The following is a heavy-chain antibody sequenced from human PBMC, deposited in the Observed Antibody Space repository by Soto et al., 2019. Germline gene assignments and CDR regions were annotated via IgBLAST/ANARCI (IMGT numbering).Heavy chain of an antibody. Sequence: QVQLVESGGGVVQPGRSLRLSCAASGFTFSSYAMHWVRQAPGKGLEWVAVISYDGSNKYYADSVKGRFTISRDNSKNPLYLQMNSLRAEDTAVYYCARDSRRYCSGGSCLYYFDYWGQGTLVTVSS. V-gene: IGHV3-30-3*01. J-gene: IGHJ4*02. D-gene: IGHD2-15*01. CDR3: ARDSRRYCSGGSCLYYFDY. CDR1: GFTFSSYA. CDR2: ISYDGSNK.